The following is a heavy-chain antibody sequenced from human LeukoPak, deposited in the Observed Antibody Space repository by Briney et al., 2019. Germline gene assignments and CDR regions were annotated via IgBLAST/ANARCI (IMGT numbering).Heavy chain of an antibody. V-gene: IGHV3-33*06. CDR3: AKDLGSGWYYFDN. J-gene: IGHJ4*02. D-gene: IGHD6-19*01. Sequence: GGSLRLSCAASGFTFRTYGMHWVRQARGKGLEWVAVIWYDGSEKYYADSVKGRFTISRDNFKNTLYLQMDSLRVEDTAVYYCAKDLGSGWYYFDNWGQGALVTVSS. CDR1: GFTFRTYG. CDR2: IWYDGSEK.